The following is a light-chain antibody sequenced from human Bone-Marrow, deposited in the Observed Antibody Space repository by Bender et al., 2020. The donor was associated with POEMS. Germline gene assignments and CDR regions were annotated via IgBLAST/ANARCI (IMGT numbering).Light chain of an antibody. Sequence: QSVVTQPPSLSEAPRQRVTISCTGSSSNIGAGYDVHWYQQVPGTAPKVVIYDSTSRPSGVPDRFSGSKSGTSASLAISELQSEDEAVYYCSAWDDGVSGWVFGGGAELTVL. J-gene: IGLJ3*02. CDR1: SSNIGAGYD. V-gene: IGLV1-40*01. CDR3: SAWDDGVSGWV. CDR2: DST.